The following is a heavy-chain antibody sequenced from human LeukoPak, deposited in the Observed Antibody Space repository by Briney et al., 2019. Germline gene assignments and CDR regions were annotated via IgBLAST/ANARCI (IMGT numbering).Heavy chain of an antibody. CDR1: GFTFSKAW. CDR3: TTLPLGYCSSTSCYAYFDY. J-gene: IGHJ4*02. Sequence: PGGSLRLSCAASGFTFSKAWMSWVRQAPGKGLEWVGRIKSKTDGGTTDYAAPVKGRFTISRDDSKNTLYLQMNSLKTEDTAVYYCTTLPLGYCSSTSCYAYFDYWGQGTQVTVSS. V-gene: IGHV3-15*01. D-gene: IGHD2-2*01. CDR2: IKSKTDGGTT.